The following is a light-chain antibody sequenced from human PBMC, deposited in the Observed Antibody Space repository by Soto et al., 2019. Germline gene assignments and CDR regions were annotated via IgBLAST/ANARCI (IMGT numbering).Light chain of an antibody. CDR3: QHYNSYSES. CDR1: QTISSW. CDR2: KAS. V-gene: IGKV1-5*03. Sequence: DIQMTQSPSTLSGSVGDRVSITCRASQTISSWLAWYQQKPGKDPKLLIYKASTLKSGVPSRFSGSGSGTDFTLTISRLQPDDFATYYCQHYNSYSESFGQGTKVELK. J-gene: IGKJ1*01.